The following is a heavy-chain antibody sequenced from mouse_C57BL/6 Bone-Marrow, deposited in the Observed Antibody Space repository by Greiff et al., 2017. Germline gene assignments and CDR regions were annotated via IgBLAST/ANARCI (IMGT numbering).Heavy chain of an antibody. CDR3: ARGDDPEDY. CDR2: MDPSDSYT. Sequence: QVQLQQPGAELVMPGASVKLSCKASGYTFTSYWMHWVKQRPGQGLEWIGEMDPSDSYTNYNQKFKGKSTLTVDKSSSTAYMQLSSLTSEDSAVYYCARGDDPEDYWGQGTSVTVSS. J-gene: IGHJ4*01. V-gene: IGHV1-69*01. D-gene: IGHD2-3*01. CDR1: GYTFTSYW.